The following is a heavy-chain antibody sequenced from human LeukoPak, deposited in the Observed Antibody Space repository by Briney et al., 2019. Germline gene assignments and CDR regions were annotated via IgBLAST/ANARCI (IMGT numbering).Heavy chain of an antibody. CDR1: GGSISSSSYY. CDR3: ARWTTVVVVITVHDAFDI. J-gene: IGHJ3*02. Sequence: SETLSLTCTVSGGSISSSSYYWGWIRQPPGKGLEWIGSIYYSGSTYYNPSLKSRVTISVDTSKNQFSLKLSSVTAADTAVYYCARWTTVVVVITVHDAFDIWGQGTMVTVSS. CDR2: IYYSGST. V-gene: IGHV4-39*07. D-gene: IGHD3-22*01.